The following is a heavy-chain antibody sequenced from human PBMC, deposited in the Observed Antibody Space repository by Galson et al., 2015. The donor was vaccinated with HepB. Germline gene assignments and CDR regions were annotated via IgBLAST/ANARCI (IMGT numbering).Heavy chain of an antibody. V-gene: IGHV1-2*02. CDR3: ARVKSYDYGMDV. J-gene: IGHJ6*02. D-gene: IGHD2-21*01. Sequence: SCKASGYTFSGHYMHWVRQAPGQGLEWMGWINPSSGGTNYAQKFQGRVTMTRDTSISTAYMELSRLRSDDTAVYYCARVKSYDYGMDVWGQGTTVTVSS. CDR1: GYTFSGHY. CDR2: INPSSGGT.